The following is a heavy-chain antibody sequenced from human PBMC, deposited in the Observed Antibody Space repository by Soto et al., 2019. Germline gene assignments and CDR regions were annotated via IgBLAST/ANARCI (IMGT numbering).Heavy chain of an antibody. V-gene: IGHV3-33*01. CDR1: GFTFSIYG. J-gene: IGHJ4*02. D-gene: IGHD2-2*01. Sequence: GGSLRLSCAASGFTFSIYGMHLVLQAPGKGLEWVAVIWYDGSNKYYADSVKGRFTISRDNSKNTLYLQMNSLRAEDTAVYYCATLGYCSSTSCYPFDYWGQGTLVTVSS. CDR2: IWYDGSNK. CDR3: ATLGYCSSTSCYPFDY.